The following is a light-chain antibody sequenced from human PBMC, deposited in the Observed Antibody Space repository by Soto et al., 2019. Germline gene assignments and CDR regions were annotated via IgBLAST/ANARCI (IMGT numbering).Light chain of an antibody. J-gene: IGLJ1*01. CDR1: SSDGDDYKH. V-gene: IGLV2-14*01. Sequence: QSALTQPASVSGSPGQSITISCTGISSDGDDYKHVSWYQQHPGKAPKLMIYEVTYRPSGVSNRFSGSKSGNTASLTISGLQAEDEADYYCSSYTSTSTVFGTGTKLTVL. CDR3: SSYTSTSTV. CDR2: EVT.